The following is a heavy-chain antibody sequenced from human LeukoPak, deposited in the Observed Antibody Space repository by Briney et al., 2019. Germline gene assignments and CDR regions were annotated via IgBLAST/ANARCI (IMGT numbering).Heavy chain of an antibody. CDR3: ASGWYHTDY. CDR1: GGSFSGYY. D-gene: IGHD2-15*01. V-gene: IGHV4-34*01. CDR2: INHSGST. J-gene: IGHJ4*02. Sequence: SETLSLTCAVSGGSFSGYYWSWIRQPPGKGLEWIGEINHSGSTNYNPSLKSRVTISVDTSKNQFSLKLSSVTAADTAVYYCASGWYHTDYWGQGTLVTVSS.